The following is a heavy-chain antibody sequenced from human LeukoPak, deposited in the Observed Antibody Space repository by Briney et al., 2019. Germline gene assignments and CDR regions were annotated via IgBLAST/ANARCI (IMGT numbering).Heavy chain of an antibody. CDR3: AYGDVYDLGV. CDR2: INHSGSI. D-gene: IGHD4-17*01. V-gene: IGHV4-34*01. CDR1: GGSVGGYY. Sequence: SETLSLTCAVYGGSVGGYYFYWIRQPPGKGLEWIGEINHSGSINYNPSLKSRVTILIRTSRNQFSLRLSSVTAGDTAVYYCAYGDVYDLGVWGQGTTVTVSS. J-gene: IGHJ6*02.